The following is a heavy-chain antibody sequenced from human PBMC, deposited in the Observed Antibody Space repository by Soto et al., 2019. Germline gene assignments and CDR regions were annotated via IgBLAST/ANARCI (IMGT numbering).Heavy chain of an antibody. D-gene: IGHD3-22*01. CDR2: ISSSSSYI. Sequence: GESLKISCAASGFTFSSYSMNWVRQAPGKGLEWVSSISSSSSYIYYADSVKGRFTISRDNAKNSLYLQMNSLRAEDTAVYYCARVQNYYDSSGYHFDYWGQGTLVTVSS. J-gene: IGHJ4*02. CDR3: ARVQNYYDSSGYHFDY. CDR1: GFTFSSYS. V-gene: IGHV3-21*01.